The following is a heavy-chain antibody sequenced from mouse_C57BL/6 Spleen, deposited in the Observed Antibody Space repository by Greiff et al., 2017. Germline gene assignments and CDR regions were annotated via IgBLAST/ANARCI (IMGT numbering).Heavy chain of an antibody. CDR3: ARLRYGFDY. D-gene: IGHD1-1*01. CDR1: GFTFSDYG. Sequence: DVKLVESGGGLVKPGGSLKLSCAASGFTFSDYGMHWVRRAPEKGLEWVAYISSGSGTIYYADTVKGRFTISRDNAKNTLFLQMTSLRSEDTAMYYCARLRYGFDYWGQGTTLTVSS. V-gene: IGHV5-17*01. CDR2: ISSGSGTI. J-gene: IGHJ2*01.